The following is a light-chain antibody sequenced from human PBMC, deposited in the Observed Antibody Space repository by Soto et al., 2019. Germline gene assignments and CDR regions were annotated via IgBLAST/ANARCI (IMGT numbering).Light chain of an antibody. CDR2: GAS. V-gene: IGKV3-20*01. CDR3: QQYGSSRT. CDR1: QRVSSKY. J-gene: IGKJ1*01. Sequence: EIVLTQSTGTLSLSPGERATLSCRASQRVSSKYLAWYQQKPGQAPRLLIYGASSRATGIPDRFSGSGSGTDFTLTISMLEPEDCAVYYCQQYGSSRTFDQGTKVDI.